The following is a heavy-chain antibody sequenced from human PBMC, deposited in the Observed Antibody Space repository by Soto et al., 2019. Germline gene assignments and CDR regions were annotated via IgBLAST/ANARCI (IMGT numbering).Heavy chain of an antibody. D-gene: IGHD2-15*01. CDR3: ARDPSYCSGGSCYRLPSPEYFQH. CDR2: IWYDGSNK. V-gene: IGHV3-33*01. CDR1: GFTFSSYG. J-gene: IGHJ1*01. Sequence: GGSLRLSCAASGFTFSSYGMHWVRQAPGKGLEWVAVIWYDGSNKYYADSVKGRFTISRDNSKNTLYLQMNSLRAEDTAVYYCARDPSYCSGGSCYRLPSPEYFQHWGQGTLVTVSS.